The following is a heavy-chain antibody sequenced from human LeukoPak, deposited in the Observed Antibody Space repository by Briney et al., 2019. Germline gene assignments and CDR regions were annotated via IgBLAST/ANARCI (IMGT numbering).Heavy chain of an antibody. D-gene: IGHD3-16*02. CDR3: ARIMITFGGVIVTVSHYFDY. J-gene: IGHJ4*02. Sequence: ASVKVSCKASGYTFTSYGISWVRQAPGQGLEWMGWISAYNGNTNYAQKLQGRVTMTTDTSTSTAYMELRSLRSDDTAVYYCARIMITFGGVIVTVSHYFDYWGQGTLVTVSS. CDR2: ISAYNGNT. CDR1: GYTFTSYG. V-gene: IGHV1-18*01.